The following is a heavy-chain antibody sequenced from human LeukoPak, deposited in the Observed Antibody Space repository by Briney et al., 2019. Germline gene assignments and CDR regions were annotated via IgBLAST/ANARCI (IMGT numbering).Heavy chain of an antibody. J-gene: IGHJ4*02. CDR1: GYTLTELS. CDR2: FDPEDGET. Sequence: ASVKVSCKASGYTLTELSMHWVRQAPGKGLEWMGGFDPEDGETIYAQKFQGRVTMTEDTSTDTAYMELSSLRSEDTAVYYCATGGMNLNLNLDYWGQGTLVTVSS. V-gene: IGHV1-24*01. CDR3: ATGGMNLNLNLDY. D-gene: IGHD1-14*01.